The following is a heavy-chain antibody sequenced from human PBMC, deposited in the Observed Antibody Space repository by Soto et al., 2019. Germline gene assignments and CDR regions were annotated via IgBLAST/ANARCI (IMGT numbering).Heavy chain of an antibody. J-gene: IGHJ6*02. Sequence: SETLSLTCTVSGGSISSYYWSWIRQPPGKGLEWIGYIYYSGSTNYNPSLKSRVTISVDTSKNQFSLKLSSVTAADTAVYYCARVTREGYCSSTSCYDLDVCRQGNTVPVPS. CDR2: IYYSGST. CDR3: ARVTREGYCSSTSCYDLDV. CDR1: GGSISSYY. D-gene: IGHD2-2*01. V-gene: IGHV4-59*01.